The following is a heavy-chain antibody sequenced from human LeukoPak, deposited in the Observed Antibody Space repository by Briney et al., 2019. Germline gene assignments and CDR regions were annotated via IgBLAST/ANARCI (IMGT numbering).Heavy chain of an antibody. CDR2: FYTSGRI. CDR3: ARDSSDAPVWYGIGWFET. Sequence: TLTLTCTVSGGSISSGSYYWSWISQPAGRGLDWIGRFYTSGRINCNPSLKSRVIIRVNPYNNLFSQKQSAMTAADTAVYYCARDSSDAPVWYGIGWFETCG. CDR1: GGSISSGSYY. D-gene: IGHD6-13*01. J-gene: IGHJ5*01. V-gene: IGHV4-61*02.